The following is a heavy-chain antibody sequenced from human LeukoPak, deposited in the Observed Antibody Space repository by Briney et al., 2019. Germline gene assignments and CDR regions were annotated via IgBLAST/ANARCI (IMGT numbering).Heavy chain of an antibody. Sequence: GGSLRLSCAASGFTFSSYGMHWVRQAPGKGLEWEAVISYDGSNKYYADSVKGRFTISRDNSKNTLYLQMNSLRAEYTAVYYCAKEADTAMVEANWFDPWGQGTLVTVSS. CDR1: GFTFSSYG. V-gene: IGHV3-30*18. CDR3: AKEADTAMVEANWFDP. J-gene: IGHJ5*02. CDR2: ISYDGSNK. D-gene: IGHD5-18*01.